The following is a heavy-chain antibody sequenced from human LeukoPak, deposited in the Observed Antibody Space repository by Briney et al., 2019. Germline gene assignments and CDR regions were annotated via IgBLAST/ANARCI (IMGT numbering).Heavy chain of an antibody. CDR3: ARESGAFSPFGF. CDR1: GGSILSTNW. Sequence: PSWTLSLTCAVAGGSILSTNWWSWVRQPPGRGLEWIGEVHLSGASSYNPSLKSRVNMSIDKSRNQLSLELTSVTAADTAMYYCARESGAFSPFGFWGQGTLVTVSS. V-gene: IGHV4-4*02. CDR2: VHLSGAS. J-gene: IGHJ1*01. D-gene: IGHD1-26*01.